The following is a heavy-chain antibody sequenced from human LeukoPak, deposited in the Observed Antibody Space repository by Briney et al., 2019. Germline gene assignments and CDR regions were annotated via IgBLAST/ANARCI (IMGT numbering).Heavy chain of an antibody. Sequence: GGSLRLSCAASGFSFDDYAMHWVRQAPGKGLEWVSAISGSGGSTYYADSVKGRFTISRDNSKNTLYLQMNSLRAEDTAVYYCAKGLWEQPPGYWGQGTLVTVSS. CDR1: GFSFDDYA. D-gene: IGHD1-26*01. J-gene: IGHJ4*02. CDR2: ISGSGGST. CDR3: AKGLWEQPPGY. V-gene: IGHV3-23*01.